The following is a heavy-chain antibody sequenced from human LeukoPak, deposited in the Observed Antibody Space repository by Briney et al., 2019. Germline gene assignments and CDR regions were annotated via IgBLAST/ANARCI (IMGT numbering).Heavy chain of an antibody. J-gene: IGHJ4*02. CDR1: GGSISSSSYY. V-gene: IGHV4-39*01. CDR2: IYYSGST. CDR3: ARAVDYDILTGYYPVGY. Sequence: SETLSLTCTVSGGSISSSSYYWGWIRQPPGKGLEWIGSIYYSGSTYYNPSLKSRVTISVDTSKNQFSLKLSSVTAADTAVYYCARAVDYDILTGYYPVGYWGQGTLVTVSS. D-gene: IGHD3-9*01.